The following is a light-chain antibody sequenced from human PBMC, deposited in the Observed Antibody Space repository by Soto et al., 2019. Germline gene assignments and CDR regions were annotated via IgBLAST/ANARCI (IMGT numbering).Light chain of an antibody. CDR3: HQYKSHSPT. J-gene: IGKJ1*01. CDR1: QSISNW. CDR2: DAS. V-gene: IGKV1-5*01. Sequence: DIQMTQSPSTLSASVGDRVTITCRASQSISNWLAWYQQKPGKSPKLLIYDASSLESGVPSRFSGSGSGTEFTLTIHSLQPDDFARYYCHQYKSHSPTCGQGNKGDIK.